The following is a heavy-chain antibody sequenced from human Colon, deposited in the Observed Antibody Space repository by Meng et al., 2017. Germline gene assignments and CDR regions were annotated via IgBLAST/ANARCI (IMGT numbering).Heavy chain of an antibody. J-gene: IGHJ5*02. CDR1: GFTLKNNY. D-gene: IGHD3-16*02. CDR3: ATESFAA. CDR2: LYSGRIT. V-gene: IGHV3-66*02. Sequence: GQVGESGGDLVPPGGSLRFSCVVSGFTLKNNYIHWVRQDPVRGLEWVAILYSGRITYYADSVKGRFTISRDDSKNTVHLQMNSLTVDDTALYYCATESFAAWGQGTLVTVSS.